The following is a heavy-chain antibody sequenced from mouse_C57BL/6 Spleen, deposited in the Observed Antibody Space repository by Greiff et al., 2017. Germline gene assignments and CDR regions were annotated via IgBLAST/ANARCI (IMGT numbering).Heavy chain of an antibody. CDR1: GFSLTSYG. Sequence: VKLVESGPGLVQPSQSLSITCTASGFSLTSYGVHWVRQSPGKGLEWLGVIWSGGSTDYNAAFISRLSISKDNSKSQVFFKMNSLQADDTAIYYCASLSSYDAMDYWGQGTSVTVSS. V-gene: IGHV2-2*01. D-gene: IGHD1-1*01. J-gene: IGHJ4*01. CDR3: ASLSSYDAMDY. CDR2: IWSGGST.